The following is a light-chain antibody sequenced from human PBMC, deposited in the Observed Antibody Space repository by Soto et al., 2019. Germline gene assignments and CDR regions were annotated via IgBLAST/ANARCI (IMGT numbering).Light chain of an antibody. CDR3: KQYDNLPIT. Sequence: DIQITQSPSTLSAAVGYRFTITGRASQSISSWLAWYQQKPGKAPKLLIYDASSLESGVPSRFSGSGSGTDFTFTISSLQPEDIATYYCKQYDNLPITFGQGRRLEIK. J-gene: IGKJ5*01. CDR1: QSISSW. CDR2: DAS. V-gene: IGKV1-5*01.